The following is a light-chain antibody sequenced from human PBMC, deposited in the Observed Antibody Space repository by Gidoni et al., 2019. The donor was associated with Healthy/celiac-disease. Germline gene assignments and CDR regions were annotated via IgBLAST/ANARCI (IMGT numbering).Light chain of an antibody. CDR3: QQRRNWPT. CDR1: QSVSNY. Sequence: EIVLTKSPATLSLSPGERATLTCRASQSVSNYLAWYQQKPGQAPRLLIYVASKRATGIPARFSGSGSGTDFTLTISSLEPEDFAVYYCQQRRNWPTFGQGTRLEIK. CDR2: VAS. J-gene: IGKJ5*01. V-gene: IGKV3-11*01.